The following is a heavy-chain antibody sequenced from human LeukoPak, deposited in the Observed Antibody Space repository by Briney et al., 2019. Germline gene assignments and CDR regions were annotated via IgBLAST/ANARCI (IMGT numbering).Heavy chain of an antibody. CDR1: GRSFSGYY. V-gene: IGHV4-34*01. Sequence: SETLSLTCAVCGRSFSGYYWTWIRQPPGKGLEWIGEINHSGSTNYNASLKNRVTISIDTSKNQFSLRLSSVTAADTAVYYCAPRGDIEHSYGYGKWFDPWGQGTRVTVSS. CDR3: APRGDIEHSYGYGKWFDP. J-gene: IGHJ5*02. CDR2: INHSGST. D-gene: IGHD5-18*01.